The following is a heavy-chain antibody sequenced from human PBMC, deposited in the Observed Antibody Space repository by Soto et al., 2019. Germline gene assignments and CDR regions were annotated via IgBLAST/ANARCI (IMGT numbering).Heavy chain of an antibody. CDR2: ISGSGSNK. CDR3: ARPYYDFWSGYWNNNWFDP. J-gene: IGHJ5*02. Sequence: GGSLRLSCAASGFTFSSYAMSWVRQAPGKGLEWISVISGSGSNKYYADSVKGRFTISRDNSKNTLYLQMNSLRAEDTAVYYCARPYYDFWSGYWNNNWFDPWGQGTLVTVSS. CDR1: GFTFSSYA. V-gene: IGHV3-23*01. D-gene: IGHD3-3*01.